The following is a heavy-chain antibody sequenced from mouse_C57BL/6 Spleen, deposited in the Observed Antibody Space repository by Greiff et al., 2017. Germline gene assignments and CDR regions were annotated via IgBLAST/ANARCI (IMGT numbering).Heavy chain of an antibody. J-gene: IGHJ2*01. D-gene: IGHD4-1*01. CDR1: GYTFTSYW. CDR2: IYPSDSET. V-gene: IGHV1-61*01. CDR3: ARELGRRGFDY. Sequence: QVQLKQSGAELVRPGSSVKLSCKASGYTFTSYWMDWVKQRPGQGLEWIGNIYPSDSETHYNQKFKDKATLTVDKSSSTAYMQLSSLTSEDSAVYYCARELGRRGFDYWGQGTTLTVSS.